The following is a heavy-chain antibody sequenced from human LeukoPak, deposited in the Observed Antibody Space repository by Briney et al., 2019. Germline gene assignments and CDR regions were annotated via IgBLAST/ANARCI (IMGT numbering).Heavy chain of an antibody. V-gene: IGHV3-33*01. CDR3: ARYSSGWSLDY. J-gene: IGHJ4*02. Sequence: GRSLRLSCAVSGFTFNSYGMHWVRQAPGKGLEWVAVIWYDGSNKYYADSVKGRFTISRDNFKNTLYLHMNSLRAEDTAVYYCARYSSGWSLDYWGQGTLVTVSS. CDR1: GFTFNSYG. D-gene: IGHD6-19*01. CDR2: IWYDGSNK.